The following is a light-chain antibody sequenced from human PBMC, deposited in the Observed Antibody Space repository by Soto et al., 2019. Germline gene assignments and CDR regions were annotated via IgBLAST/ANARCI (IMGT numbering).Light chain of an antibody. V-gene: IGLV2-14*03. CDR1: SSDIGGYNY. Sequence: QSVLTQPASVSGSPGQSITISCTGTSSDIGGYNYVSWYQQHPGKAPKLMIYDVSERPSGVSNRFSGSKSGNTASLTISGLQAEDEADYYCGSYASSNTVLFGGGTKLTVL. CDR2: DVS. J-gene: IGLJ2*01. CDR3: GSYASSNTVL.